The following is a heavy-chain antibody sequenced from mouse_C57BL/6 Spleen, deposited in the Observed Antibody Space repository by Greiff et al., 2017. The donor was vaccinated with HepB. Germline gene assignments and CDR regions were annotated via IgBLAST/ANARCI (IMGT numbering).Heavy chain of an antibody. CDR3: ARSSNYYGSSYWFAY. Sequence: QVQLKESGAELVRPGTSVKVSCKASGYAFTNYLIEWVKQRPGQGLEWIGVINPGSGGTNYNEKFKGKATLTADKSSSTAYMQLSSLTSEDSAVYFCARSSNYYGSSYWFAYWGQGTLVTVSA. V-gene: IGHV1-54*01. CDR2: INPGSGGT. J-gene: IGHJ3*01. CDR1: GYAFTNYL. D-gene: IGHD1-1*01.